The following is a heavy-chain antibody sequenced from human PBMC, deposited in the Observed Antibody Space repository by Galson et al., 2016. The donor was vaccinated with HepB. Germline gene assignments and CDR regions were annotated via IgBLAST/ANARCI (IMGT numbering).Heavy chain of an antibody. J-gene: IGHJ4*02. V-gene: IGHV3-74*01. CDR2: VNSDGSRA. CDR3: SREMTGSYFD. CDR1: GFTFSSYW. D-gene: IGHD3-10*01. Sequence: SLRLSCAASGFTFSSYWVHWVRQAPGKGLVWVSRVNSDGSRANYAESVRGRFTISRDNAKNSLYLQMNGLRVDETAVYYCSREMTGSYFDWGQGTLVTVSS.